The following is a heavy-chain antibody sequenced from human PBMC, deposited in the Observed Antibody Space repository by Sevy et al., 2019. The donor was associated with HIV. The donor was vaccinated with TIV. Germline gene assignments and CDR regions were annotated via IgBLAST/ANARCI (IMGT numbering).Heavy chain of an antibody. J-gene: IGHJ6*02. CDR2: IFSSSSWI. CDR3: TRDKTILEGRYGMDV. D-gene: IGHD3-3*01. Sequence: GGSLRLSCAASGFIFNDYNMNWVRQAPGKGLEWVSFIFSSSSWIYYADSVKGRFTISRDNTKNSLYLQMNSLRAEDTAVYYCTRDKTILEGRYGMDVWGQGNTVTVSS. V-gene: IGHV3-21*01. CDR1: GFIFNDYN.